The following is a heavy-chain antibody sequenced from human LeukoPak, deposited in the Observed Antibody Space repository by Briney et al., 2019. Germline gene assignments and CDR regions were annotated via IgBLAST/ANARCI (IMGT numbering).Heavy chain of an antibody. CDR3: ARGLRPYYYDSSSYYYVGNYFDY. J-gene: IGHJ4*02. Sequence: PSETLSLTCAVSGYSISSGYYWGWIRQPPGKGLEWIGSIYHSGSTYYNPSLKSRVTISVDTSKNQFSLKLSSVTAADTAVYYCARGLRPYYYDSSSYYYVGNYFDYWGQGTLVTVSS. CDR1: GYSISSGYY. V-gene: IGHV4-38-2*01. D-gene: IGHD3-22*01. CDR2: IYHSGST.